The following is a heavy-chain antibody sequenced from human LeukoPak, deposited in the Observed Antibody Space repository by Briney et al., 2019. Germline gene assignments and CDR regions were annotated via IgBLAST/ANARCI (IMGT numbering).Heavy chain of an antibody. J-gene: IGHJ6*04. D-gene: IGHD2-15*01. CDR3: AKVSRYCSGGSCRPDYYYGMDV. V-gene: IGHV3-30*18. CDR2: ISYDGSNK. Sequence: GGSLRLSCAASGFTFSSYGTHWVRQAPGKGLEWVAVISYDGSNKYYADSVKGRFTISRDNSKNTLYLQMNSLRAEDTAVYYCAKVSRYCSGGSCRPDYYYGMDVWGKGTTVTVSS. CDR1: GFTFSSYG.